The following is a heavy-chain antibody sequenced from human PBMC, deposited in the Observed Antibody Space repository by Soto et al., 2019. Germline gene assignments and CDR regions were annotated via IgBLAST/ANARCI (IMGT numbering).Heavy chain of an antibody. J-gene: IGHJ6*02. V-gene: IGHV1-69*13. CDR2: ITPIFGTA. CDR3: ARSTYYDFWSGYYIRAPEPRYYYYGMDV. Sequence: ASVKVSCKASGGTFSSYAISWVRQAPGQGLEWMGGITPIFGTANYAQKFQGRVTITADESTSTAYMELSSLRSEDTAVYYCARSTYYDFWSGYYIRAPEPRYYYYGMDVWGQGTTVTVSS. D-gene: IGHD3-3*01. CDR1: GGTFSSYA.